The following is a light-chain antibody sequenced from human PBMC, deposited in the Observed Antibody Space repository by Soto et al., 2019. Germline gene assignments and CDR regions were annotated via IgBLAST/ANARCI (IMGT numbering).Light chain of an antibody. CDR3: QQTTTFPLT. Sequence: DIEMTQSPSSVSASVGDRVTITCRASQGVSTGLAWYQQKPGKAPNLLIYTASSLQSGVPSRFSGSGSGTDFTLTISSLQPEDFATYYCQQTTTFPLTFGGGTKLEI. J-gene: IGKJ4*01. CDR2: TAS. CDR1: QGVSTG. V-gene: IGKV1D-12*01.